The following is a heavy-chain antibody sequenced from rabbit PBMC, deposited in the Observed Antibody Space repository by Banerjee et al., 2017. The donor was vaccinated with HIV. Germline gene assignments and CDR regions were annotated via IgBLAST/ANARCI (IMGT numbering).Heavy chain of an antibody. D-gene: IGHD8-1*01. J-gene: IGHJ4*01. CDR1: GFSFSDKYV. Sequence: QEQLEESGGDLVKPGRSLTLTCTASGFSFSDKYVMCWVRQAPGKGLKWIACINTSSGNTVYASWAKGRFTISKTSSTTVTLQMTSLTAADTATYFCARAGSGYRQFDLWGQGTLVTVS. CDR2: INTSSGNT. V-gene: IGHV1S45*01. CDR3: ARAGSGYRQFDL.